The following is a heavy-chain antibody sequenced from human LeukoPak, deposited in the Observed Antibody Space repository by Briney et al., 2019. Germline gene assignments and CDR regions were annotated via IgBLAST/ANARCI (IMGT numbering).Heavy chain of an antibody. CDR1: GGSISSGSYY. J-gene: IGHJ4*02. V-gene: IGHV4-61*02. CDR2: IYTNGST. Sequence: SETLSLTCTVSGGSISSGSYYWSWIRQPAGKGLEWIGRIYTNGSTNYNPSLKSGVTISVDTSKNQFSLKLRSVTAADTAVYYCASSGSSPLDYWGQGTLVTVSS. D-gene: IGHD1-26*01. CDR3: ASSGSSPLDY.